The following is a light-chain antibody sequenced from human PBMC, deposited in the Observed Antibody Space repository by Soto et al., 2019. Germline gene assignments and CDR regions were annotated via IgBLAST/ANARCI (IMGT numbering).Light chain of an antibody. V-gene: IGKV1-9*01. J-gene: IGKJ5*01. CDR1: QGIGGY. CDR3: QQLKSHPIT. Sequence: DIQLTQSPSFLSASVGDRVTITCRASQGIGGYLAWYQQKPGKAPKLLIYAASTLQSGVPSRFSGSGSGTEFTLTISLQPEDFATYYCQQLKSHPITFGQGTRLEIK. CDR2: AAS.